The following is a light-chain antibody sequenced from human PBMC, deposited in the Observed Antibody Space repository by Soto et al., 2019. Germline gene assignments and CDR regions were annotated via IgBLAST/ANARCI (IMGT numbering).Light chain of an antibody. CDR2: SNN. CDR3: AAWDDSLNGYVV. V-gene: IGLV1-40*01. CDR1: SSNIGAGFD. J-gene: IGLJ2*01. Sequence: QSVLTQPPSVSGAPGQRLTISCAGTSSNIGAGFDVHWYQRLPGTAPKLLIYSNNQRPSGVPDRFSGSKSGTSASLAISGLQSEDEADYYCAAWDDSLNGYVVFGGGTKLTVL.